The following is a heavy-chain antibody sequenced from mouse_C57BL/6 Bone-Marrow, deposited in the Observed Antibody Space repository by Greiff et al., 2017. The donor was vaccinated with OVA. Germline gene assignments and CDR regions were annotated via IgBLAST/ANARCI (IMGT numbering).Heavy chain of an antibody. Sequence: QVQLQQPGAELVRPGSSVKLSCKASGYTFTSYWMHWVKQRPIQGLEWIGNIDPSDSETHYNQKFKDKATLTVDKSSSTAYMQLSSLTSEDSAVYYCARQRDSNYYAMDYWGQGTSVTVSS. CDR3: ARQRDSNYYAMDY. J-gene: IGHJ4*01. CDR1: GYTFTSYW. CDR2: IDPSDSET. V-gene: IGHV1-52*01. D-gene: IGHD2-5*01.